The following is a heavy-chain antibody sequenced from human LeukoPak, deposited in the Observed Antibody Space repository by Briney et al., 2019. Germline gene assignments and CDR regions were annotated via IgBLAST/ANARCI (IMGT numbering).Heavy chain of an antibody. Sequence: EASVKVSCKASGYIFTSYDINWVRQATGQGLEWMGWMNPNSGNTGYAQKFQGRVTMTRNTTISTAYMELSSLRSEDTAVYYCARDCSSGCPGLGYWGQGTLVTVSS. CDR1: GYIFTSYD. CDR2: MNPNSGNT. J-gene: IGHJ4*02. CDR3: ARDCSSGCPGLGY. V-gene: IGHV1-8*01. D-gene: IGHD6-19*01.